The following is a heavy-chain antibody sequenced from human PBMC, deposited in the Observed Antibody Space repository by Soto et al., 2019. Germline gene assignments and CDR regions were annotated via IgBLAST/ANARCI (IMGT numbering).Heavy chain of an antibody. D-gene: IGHD2-15*01. V-gene: IGHV3-30-3*01. CDR3: PRDPPIVVVVAATPYFDY. CDR2: ISYDGSNK. Sequence: QVQLVESGGGVVQPGRSLRLSCAASGFTFSSYAMHWVRQAPGKGLEWVAVISYDGSNKYYADSVKGRFTISRDNSKNTLYQKMHSLRAEDTAVYYSPRDPPIVVVVAATPYFDYWGQGTLVTVSS. CDR1: GFTFSSYA. J-gene: IGHJ4*02.